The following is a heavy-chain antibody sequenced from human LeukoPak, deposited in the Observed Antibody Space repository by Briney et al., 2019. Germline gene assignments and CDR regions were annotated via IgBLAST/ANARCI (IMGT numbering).Heavy chain of an antibody. V-gene: IGHV4-39*07. Sequence: SETLSLTCTVSGGAISSSSYYWCWIRQPPGKGLEGIGSIYYSGSTYYNPSLKSRVTISVDTSKNHFSLKLSSVTAADTAVYYCARGYGDLYYYYMDVWGKGTTVTISS. D-gene: IGHD4-17*01. CDR1: GGAISSSSYY. J-gene: IGHJ6*03. CDR2: IYYSGST. CDR3: ARGYGDLYYYYMDV.